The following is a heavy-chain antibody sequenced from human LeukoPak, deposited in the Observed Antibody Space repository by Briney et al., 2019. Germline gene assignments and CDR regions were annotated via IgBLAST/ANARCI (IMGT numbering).Heavy chain of an antibody. D-gene: IGHD2-2*01. J-gene: IGHJ4*02. V-gene: IGHV3-7*01. CDR2: IRQDRRVQ. CDR3: RVPTRSRGFDY. Sequence: GGSLRLSCAASGFTFSSYWMSWVRQAPGKGLEWVATIRQDRRVQNHVDSVKGRYTISRPKPKNSVYLQMRSLRAELKATSGCRVPTRSRGFDYWGRGTLVIVSS. CDR1: GFTFSSYW.